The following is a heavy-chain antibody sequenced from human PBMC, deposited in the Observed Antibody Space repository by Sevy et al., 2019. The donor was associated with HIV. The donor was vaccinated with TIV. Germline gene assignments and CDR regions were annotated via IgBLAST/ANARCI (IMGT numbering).Heavy chain of an antibody. CDR3: ARGRIAVAVL. CDR1: GFTFSSYS. V-gene: IGHV3-48*01. Sequence: GESLKISCAASGFTFSSYSMNWVRQAPGKGLEWVSYISSGSSTIYYADSVKGRFTISRDNAKNSLYLQMNSLRAEDTAVYYCARGRIAVAVLWDQGTLVTVSS. CDR2: ISSGSSTI. J-gene: IGHJ4*02. D-gene: IGHD6-19*01.